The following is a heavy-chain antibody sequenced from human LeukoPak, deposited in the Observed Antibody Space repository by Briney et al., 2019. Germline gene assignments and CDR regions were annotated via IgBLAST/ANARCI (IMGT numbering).Heavy chain of an antibody. V-gene: IGHV3-23*01. CDR3: AKLVGTGTTSTDY. J-gene: IGHJ4*02. CDR1: GFTFTNYA. D-gene: IGHD1-1*01. CDR2: ISATGGNT. Sequence: GGSLRLSCAASGFTFTNYAMTWVRQAPGKGLEWVSVISATGGNTDYAASVKGRFTISRDNSKSTLSLQMNSLRVEDTAIYYCAKLVGTGTTSTDYWGQGTPVTVSS.